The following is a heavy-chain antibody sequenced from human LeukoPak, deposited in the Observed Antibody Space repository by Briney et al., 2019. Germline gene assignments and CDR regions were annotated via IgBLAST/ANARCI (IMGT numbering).Heavy chain of an antibody. Sequence: PSETLSLTCAVYGGSFSGYYWSWIRQPPGKGLEWIGEINHSGSTNYNPSLKSRVTILVDTSKNQFSLKLSSVTAADTAVYYCARRVGRYFGERAYYYNYMDVWAKGTTVTISS. J-gene: IGHJ6*03. V-gene: IGHV4-34*01. CDR1: GGSFSGYY. D-gene: IGHD3-10*01. CDR2: INHSGST. CDR3: ARRVGRYFGERAYYYNYMDV.